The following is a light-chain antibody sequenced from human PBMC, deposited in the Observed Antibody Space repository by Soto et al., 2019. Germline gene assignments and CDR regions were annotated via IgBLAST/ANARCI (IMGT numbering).Light chain of an antibody. Sequence: SCALTQPPSVSEAPGQTARITCGGNHVGSKSVHWYQQKPGQAPVLVVYDDSDRPSGIPERCSGTISGDTAPPPIRLSEDGDEADYYCQVWDSIGVFGTGTKFT. J-gene: IGLJ1*01. CDR2: DDS. CDR1: HVGSKS. CDR3: QVWDSIGV. V-gene: IGLV3-21*02.